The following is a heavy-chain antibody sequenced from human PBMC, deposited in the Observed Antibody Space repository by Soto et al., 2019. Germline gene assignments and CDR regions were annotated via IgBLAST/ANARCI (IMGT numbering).Heavy chain of an antibody. J-gene: IGHJ4*02. D-gene: IGHD3-10*01. CDR3: AKDRGSLLGVITD. Sequence: GGSLRLSCVTSGFFFDNYAMHWVRQAPGKGPEWVSTIGSTDIYYADSVKGRFTISRDNSKTSLFLQMNSLRTEDTAFYYCAKDRGSLLGVITDWGQGTLVTVSS. CDR2: IGSTDI. V-gene: IGHV3-9*01. CDR1: GFFFDNYA.